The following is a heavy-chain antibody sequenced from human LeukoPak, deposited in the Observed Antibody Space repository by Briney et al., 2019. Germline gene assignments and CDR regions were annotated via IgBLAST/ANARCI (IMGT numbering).Heavy chain of an antibody. CDR3: ARVLSGSPLGFFDY. CDR2: INPNSGGT. V-gene: IGHV1-2*06. D-gene: IGHD1-26*01. CDR1: GYTFTGYY. Sequence: ASVKVSCKASGYTFTGYYMHWVRQAPGQGLEWMGRINPNSGGTNYAQKFQGRVTMTRDTSISTAYMELSRLRSDDTAVYYCARVLSGSPLGFFDYWGQGTLVTVSS. J-gene: IGHJ4*02.